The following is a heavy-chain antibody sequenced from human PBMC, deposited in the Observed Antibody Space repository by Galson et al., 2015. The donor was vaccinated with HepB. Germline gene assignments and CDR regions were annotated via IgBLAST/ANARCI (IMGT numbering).Heavy chain of an antibody. J-gene: IGHJ5*01. D-gene: IGHD3-10*01. CDR1: GYGFASYD. V-gene: IGHV1-8*01. CDR3: ARGTFAIVRGIRQIWFDS. Sequence: SVKVSCKASGYGFASYDINWVRQATGQGLEWMGWMNPTSGNTAYAQKFQGRVTMTRNTSITTAYMELTGLISEDRAVYYCARGTFAIVRGIRQIWFDSWGQGSLVTVSS. CDR2: MNPTSGNT.